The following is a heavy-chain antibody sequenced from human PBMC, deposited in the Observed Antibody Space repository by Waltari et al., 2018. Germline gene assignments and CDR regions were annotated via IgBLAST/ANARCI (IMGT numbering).Heavy chain of an antibody. J-gene: IGHJ4*02. CDR1: GDSMTTRNYY. Sequence: QLQMHESGPGLVKSSETLSLTCTVSGDSMTTRNYYWAWIRQPPGKGLEWIGDIYYSGTSFYNPSLMSRLTISADTSKNHFSLSLTSVTVADTAIYYCARRPMGAAFDYWGQGVLVTISS. V-gene: IGHV4-39*02. D-gene: IGHD3-16*01. CDR3: ARRPMGAAFDY. CDR2: IYYSGTS.